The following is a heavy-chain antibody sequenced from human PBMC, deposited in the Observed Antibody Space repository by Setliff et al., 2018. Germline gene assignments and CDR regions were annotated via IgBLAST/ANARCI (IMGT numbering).Heavy chain of an antibody. V-gene: IGHV1-2*02. CDR2: INPNSGGT. D-gene: IGHD3-9*01. CDR3: ARDGDILTTYYIYYYYMDV. J-gene: IGHJ6*03. Sequence: GASVKVSCKASGYTFTGYYIHWVRQAPGQGLEYMGWINPNSGGTNYAPKFQGRVTMTRDTSTSTVYMEVSRLRSDDTAVYFCARDGDILTTYYIYYYYMDVWGKGTTVTVSS. CDR1: GYTFTGYY.